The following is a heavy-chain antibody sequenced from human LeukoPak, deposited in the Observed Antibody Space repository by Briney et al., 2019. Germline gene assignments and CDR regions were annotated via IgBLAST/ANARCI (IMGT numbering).Heavy chain of an antibody. CDR3: ARGTLGYCSGGSCPHHDTFDI. D-gene: IGHD2-15*01. V-gene: IGHV1-46*01. J-gene: IGHJ3*02. CDR2: INPIGGST. Sequence: ASVKVSCKASEYTFTSYYRHCVRQAPEQGLEWMGIINPIGGSTSYAQKFQGRVTVTRDTTTSTVYMELSSLRSEDTAVYYCARGTLGYCSGGSCPHHDTFDIWGQGTMVTVSS. CDR1: EYTFTSYY.